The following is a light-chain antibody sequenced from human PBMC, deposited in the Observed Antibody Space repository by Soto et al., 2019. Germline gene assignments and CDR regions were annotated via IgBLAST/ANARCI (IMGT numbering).Light chain of an antibody. Sequence: DIPMTQSPSTLSASVGDRVTITCRASQSISSWLAWYQQKPGKAPKLLIYDASSLESGLPSRFSGSGSGTEFTLTISSLQPDDFATYYCQQYNSYSMYTFGQGTKLEIK. CDR3: QQYNSYSMYT. CDR1: QSISSW. V-gene: IGKV1-5*01. CDR2: DAS. J-gene: IGKJ2*01.